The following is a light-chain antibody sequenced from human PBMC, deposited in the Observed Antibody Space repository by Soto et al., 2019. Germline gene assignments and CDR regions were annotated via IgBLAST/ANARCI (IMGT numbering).Light chain of an antibody. V-gene: IGLV2-14*01. CDR2: DVG. Sequence: QSALTQPPSVSGAPGQSITISCTGSSSDVGGYNYVSWYQQHPGKAPKLMIYDVGSRPSGVSNRFSGSKSGNTASLTISGLQVEDEADNSCSSYTPSNAEVFGAGTKLTVL. CDR3: SSYTPSNAEV. CDR1: SSDVGGYNY. J-gene: IGLJ1*01.